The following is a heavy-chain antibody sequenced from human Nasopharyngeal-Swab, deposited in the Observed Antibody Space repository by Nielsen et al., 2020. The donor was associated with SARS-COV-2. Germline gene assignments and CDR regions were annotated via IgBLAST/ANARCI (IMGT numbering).Heavy chain of an antibody. V-gene: IGHV2-70*04. D-gene: IGHD5-18*01. CDR2: IDWDDDK. CDR1: GFSLSTSGMR. CDR3: ARVDVDTSMSH. Sequence: TLVIPTQTLTLTCTFSGFSLSTSGMRVSWIRQPPGKALEWLARIDWDDDKFYSTSLKTRLTISKDTSKNRVDLTMTNMDPVDTATYYCARVDVDTSMSHWGQGTLVTVSS. J-gene: IGHJ4*02.